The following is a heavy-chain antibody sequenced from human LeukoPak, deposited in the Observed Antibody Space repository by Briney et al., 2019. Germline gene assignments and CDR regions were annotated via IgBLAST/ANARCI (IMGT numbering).Heavy chain of an antibody. Sequence: GGSLRLSCAASGFTFSSYWMHWVRQAPGKGLVWVSRINSDGSSTSYADSVKGRFTISRDNAKNTLYLQMNSLRAEDTAVYYCARVGGGVIAMSDAFDIWGQGTMVTVSS. D-gene: IGHD3-16*02. CDR2: INSDGSST. V-gene: IGHV3-74*01. J-gene: IGHJ3*02. CDR1: GFTFSSYW. CDR3: ARVGGGVIAMSDAFDI.